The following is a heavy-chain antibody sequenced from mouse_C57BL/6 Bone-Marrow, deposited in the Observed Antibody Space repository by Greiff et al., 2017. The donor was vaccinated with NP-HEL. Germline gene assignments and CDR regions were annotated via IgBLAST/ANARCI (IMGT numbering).Heavy chain of an antibody. CDR2: IYPRSGNT. CDR1: GYTFTSYG. J-gene: IGHJ1*03. D-gene: IGHD1-1*01. V-gene: IGHV1-81*01. Sequence: VQLVESGAELARPGASVKLSCKASGYTFTSYGISWVKQRTGQGLEWIGEIYPRSGNTYYNEKFKGKATLTADKSSSTAYMELRSLTSEDSAVYFCARKKVITSYWYFDVWGTGTTVTVSS. CDR3: ARKKVITSYWYFDV.